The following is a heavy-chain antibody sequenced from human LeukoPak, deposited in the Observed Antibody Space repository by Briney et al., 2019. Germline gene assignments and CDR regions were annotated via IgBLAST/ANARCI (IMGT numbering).Heavy chain of an antibody. CDR1: EFTFSHFA. CDR2: VSSHGNDG. V-gene: IGHV3-30*01. Sequence: PGGSLRLSCAVSEFTFSHFAMHWVRQAPGKGLEWVAVVSSHGNDGYYADPVKGRFTISRDNSKNTLYLQIDSLRAEDTAIYYCTRDAYNFNDFDYWGQGTLVTVSS. CDR3: TRDAYNFNDFDY. J-gene: IGHJ4*02. D-gene: IGHD5-24*01.